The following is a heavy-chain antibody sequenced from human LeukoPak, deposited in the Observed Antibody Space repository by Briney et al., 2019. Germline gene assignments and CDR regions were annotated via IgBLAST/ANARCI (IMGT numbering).Heavy chain of an antibody. CDR1: GGSISSYY. Sequence: SETLSLTCTVSGGSISSYYWSWIRQPPGKGLEWIGYIYYSGSTNYNPSLKSRVTISADTSKNQFSLKLNSVTAADTAVYFCGRLDDYDYSAWWGQGILVTVSS. V-gene: IGHV4-59*08. D-gene: IGHD3-22*01. CDR3: GRLDDYDYSAW. CDR2: IYYSGST. J-gene: IGHJ4*02.